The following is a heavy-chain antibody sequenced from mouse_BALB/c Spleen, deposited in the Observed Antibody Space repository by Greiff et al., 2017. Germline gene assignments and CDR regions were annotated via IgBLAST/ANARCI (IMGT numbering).Heavy chain of an antibody. CDR1: GYAFSSYW. CDR3: ARGSQFITTATDAMDY. J-gene: IGHJ4*01. V-gene: IGHV1-80*01. CDR2: IYPGDGDT. Sequence: QVQLQQSGAELVRPGSSVKISCKASGYAFSSYWMNWVKQRPGQGLEWIGQIYPGDGDTNYNGKFKGKATLTADKSSSTAYMQLSSLTSEDSAVYFCARGSQFITTATDAMDYWGQGTSVTVSS. D-gene: IGHD1-2*01.